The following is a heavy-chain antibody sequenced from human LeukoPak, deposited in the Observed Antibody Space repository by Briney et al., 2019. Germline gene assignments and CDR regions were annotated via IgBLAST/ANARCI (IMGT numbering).Heavy chain of an antibody. D-gene: IGHD3-16*01. CDR1: GYSFTGYY. CDR3: ARITFGGVETDY. Sequence: ASVKVSCKASGYSFTGYYIHWVRQAPGQGLEWMGWINPNSGGANYAQKFQGRVTMTRDTSISTAYMELSRLRSDDTAVYYCARITFGGVETDYWGQGTLVTVSS. J-gene: IGHJ4*02. CDR2: INPNSGGA. V-gene: IGHV1-2*02.